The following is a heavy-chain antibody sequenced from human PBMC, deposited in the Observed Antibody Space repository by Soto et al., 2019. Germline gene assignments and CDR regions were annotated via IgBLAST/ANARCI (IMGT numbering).Heavy chain of an antibody. J-gene: IGHJ3*02. CDR3: ATVFMSGSYSDAFDI. D-gene: IGHD1-26*01. Sequence: QVQLVQSGAEVKKPGASVKVSCKVSGYTLTELSMHWVRQAPGKGLEWMGGFDPEDGETIYAQKFQGSVTMTEDTSTDTAYMELSSLRFEDTAVYYCATVFMSGSYSDAFDIWGQGTMVTVSS. CDR1: GYTLTELS. CDR2: FDPEDGET. V-gene: IGHV1-24*01.